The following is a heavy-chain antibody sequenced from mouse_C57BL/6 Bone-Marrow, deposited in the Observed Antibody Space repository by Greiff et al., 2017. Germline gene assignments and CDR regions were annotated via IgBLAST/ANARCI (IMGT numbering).Heavy chain of an antibody. Sequence: EVHLVESGGGLVQSGRSLRLSCATSGFTFSDFYMEWVRQAPGKGLEWIASSSNKANDYTTEYSASVKGRFIVSRDTSQSILYLQMNALRAEDTAIYYCARDEKPNWDVRFDYWGQGTTVTVSA. CDR3: ARDEKPNWDVRFDY. J-gene: IGHJ3*01. CDR1: GFTFSDFY. CDR2: SSNKANDYTT. D-gene: IGHD4-1*01. V-gene: IGHV7-1*01.